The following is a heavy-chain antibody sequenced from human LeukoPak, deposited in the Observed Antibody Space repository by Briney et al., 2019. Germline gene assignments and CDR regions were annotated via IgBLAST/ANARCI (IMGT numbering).Heavy chain of an antibody. Sequence: PSETLSLTCTVSGGSISSYYLSWIRQPPGKGLEWIGYIYYSGSTNYNPSLKSRVTISVDTSKNQFSLKLSSVTAADTAVYYCARYPSQHRGAGYDYYYMDVWGKETTVTVSS. V-gene: IGHV4-59*01. D-gene: IGHD3-10*01. CDR2: IYYSGST. J-gene: IGHJ6*03. CDR1: GGSISSYY. CDR3: ARYPSQHRGAGYDYYYMDV.